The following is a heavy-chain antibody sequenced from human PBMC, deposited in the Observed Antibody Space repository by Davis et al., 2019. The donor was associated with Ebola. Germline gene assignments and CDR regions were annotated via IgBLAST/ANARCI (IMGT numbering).Heavy chain of an antibody. CDR1: GYSVSSGYY. V-gene: IGHV4-38-2*02. CDR3: ARDLYGDLGDWYYYYGMDV. D-gene: IGHD4-17*01. Sequence: GSLRLSCTVSGYSVSSGYYWGWIRQPPGKGLEWIGSIYHSGSTYYNPSLKSRVTISVDTSKNQFSLKLSSVTAADTAVYYCARDLYGDLGDWYYYYGMDVWGQGTTVTVSS. CDR2: IYHSGST. J-gene: IGHJ6*02.